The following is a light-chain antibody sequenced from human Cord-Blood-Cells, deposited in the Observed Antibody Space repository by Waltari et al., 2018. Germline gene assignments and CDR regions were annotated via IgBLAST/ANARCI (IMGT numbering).Light chain of an antibody. Sequence: DIVMTQSPLXLPVXPGEXXSISCRSSQSLLHSNGYNYLDWXXQKPGQSPQLLIYXGSNRASGVXXRFSXSGSGTXFTLKISRVEAEDVGVXYXXQXXXXXTXTXGXXTKXXXK. V-gene: IGKV2-28*01. CDR2: XGS. J-gene: IGKJ1*01. CDR3: XQXXXXXTXT. CDR1: QSLLHSNGYNY.